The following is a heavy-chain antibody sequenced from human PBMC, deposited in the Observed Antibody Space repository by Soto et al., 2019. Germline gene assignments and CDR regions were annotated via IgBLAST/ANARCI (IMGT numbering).Heavy chain of an antibody. Sequence: QLRLQESGSGLVKPSQTLSLTCTVSGGSLSSGSFSWGWIRQPPGKGLEWIGYINYSGNTYYNPSLRGRVTISLDMSTNQFSLKLGSVTAADTAVYYCARGGGSTDYVANYYFDYWGRGTLVTVSS. CDR3: ARGGGSTDYVANYYFDY. D-gene: IGHD4-17*01. V-gene: IGHV4-30-2*01. CDR2: INYSGNT. CDR1: GGSLSSGSFS. J-gene: IGHJ4*02.